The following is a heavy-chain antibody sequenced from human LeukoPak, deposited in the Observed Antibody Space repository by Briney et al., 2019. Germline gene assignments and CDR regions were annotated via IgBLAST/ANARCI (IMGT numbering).Heavy chain of an antibody. CDR3: ATVPSYYGSGTPRGLNWFDP. V-gene: IGHV1-24*01. Sequence: ASVKVSCKASGYTLTELSMHWVRQAPGKGLEWMGGFDPEDGETIYAQKFQGRVTMTEDTSTDTAYMELSSLRSEDTAVYYCATVPSYYGSGTPRGLNWFDPWGQGTLVTVSS. CDR1: GYTLTELS. J-gene: IGHJ5*02. CDR2: FDPEDGET. D-gene: IGHD3-10*01.